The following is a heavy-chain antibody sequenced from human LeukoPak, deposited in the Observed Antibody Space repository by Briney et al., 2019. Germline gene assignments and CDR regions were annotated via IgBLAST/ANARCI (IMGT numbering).Heavy chain of an antibody. J-gene: IGHJ6*03. CDR3: ARRGSVYYYYMDV. Sequence: SETLSLTCAVSGYSISSSYYWGWIRQPPGKGLEWIGSIYHSGSTYYNPSLKSRVTISVDTSKNQFSLKLSSVTAADTAVYYCARRGSVYYYYMDVWGKGTTVTVSS. V-gene: IGHV4-38-2*01. D-gene: IGHD6-19*01. CDR1: GYSISSSYY. CDR2: IYHSGST.